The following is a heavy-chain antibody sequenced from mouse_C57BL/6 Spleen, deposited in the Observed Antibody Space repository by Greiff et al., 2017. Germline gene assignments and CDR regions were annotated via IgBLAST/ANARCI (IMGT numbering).Heavy chain of an antibody. J-gene: IGHJ4*01. CDR2: IDPETGGT. CDR1: GYTFTDYE. CDR3: TRQLGRDYAMDY. D-gene: IGHD4-1*02. Sequence: VVRPGASVTLSSQASGYTFTDYEMYWVKQTPVHGLEWNGAIDPETGGTAYNQKFKGKAILTADKSSSTAYMELRSLTSEDSAVYYCTRQLGRDYAMDYWGQGTSVTVSS. V-gene: IGHV1-15*01.